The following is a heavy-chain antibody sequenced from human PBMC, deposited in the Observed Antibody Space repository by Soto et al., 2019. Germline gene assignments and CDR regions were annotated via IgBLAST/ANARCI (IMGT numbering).Heavy chain of an antibody. Sequence: ASVKVSCKVSGGAFTNYSLNWVRHAPGQGLEWLGGIIPLHNTSNYSLKLLGRGSVTADISSNTVYMHLSGLTSDDTATYYCAIWSNWNPLYYRGMDVWGQGTTVTVSS. CDR2: IIPLHNTS. V-gene: IGHV1-69*08. CDR1: GGAFTNYS. J-gene: IGHJ6*02. D-gene: IGHD1-20*01. CDR3: AIWSNWNPLYYRGMDV.